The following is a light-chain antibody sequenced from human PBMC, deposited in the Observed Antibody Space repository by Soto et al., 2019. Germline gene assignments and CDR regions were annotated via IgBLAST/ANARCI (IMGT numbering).Light chain of an antibody. V-gene: IGLV1-40*01. CDR2: ANS. CDR3: QSYDSSLSGWV. Sequence: QSVLTQAPSVSGAPGQRVTISCTGSTSNIGAGYDVHWYQQLPGTAPKVRIYANSNRPSGVPDRFSGSKSGTSASLAITGLQAEDEADYYCQSYDSSLSGWVFGGGTKLTVL. J-gene: IGLJ3*02. CDR1: TSNIGAGYD.